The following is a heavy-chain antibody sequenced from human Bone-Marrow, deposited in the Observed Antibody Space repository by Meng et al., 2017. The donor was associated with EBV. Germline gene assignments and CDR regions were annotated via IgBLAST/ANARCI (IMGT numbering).Heavy chain of an antibody. J-gene: IGHJ4*02. CDR3: ARRYYDVTGYYYFDF. Sequence: QVQLVQSGAELKKPGASVKVSCKASGYTFRSYAIHWVRQAHGQSLEWMGWIDVGNANTKYSQKFQDRVTITRETFASTVYMELSRLTSEDTAVYYCARRYYDVTGYYYFDFWGQGTLVTVSS. CDR2: IDVGNANT. D-gene: IGHD3-22*01. CDR1: GYTFRSYA. V-gene: IGHV1-3*01.